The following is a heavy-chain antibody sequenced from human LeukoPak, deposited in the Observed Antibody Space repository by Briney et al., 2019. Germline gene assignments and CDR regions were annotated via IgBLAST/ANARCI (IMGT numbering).Heavy chain of an antibody. V-gene: IGHV3-30*02. D-gene: IGHD1-7*01. CDR1: GFTFSSYG. J-gene: IGHJ5*02. Sequence: GGSLRLSCAASGFTFSSYGMHWVRQAPGKGLEWVAFIRYDGNNDYYADSVKGRFTISRDNSKNTLYLQINSLRTEDTAVYYCAKGTRAGTTLLDWFDPWGQGTLVTVSS. CDR2: IRYDGNND. CDR3: AKGTRAGTTLLDWFDP.